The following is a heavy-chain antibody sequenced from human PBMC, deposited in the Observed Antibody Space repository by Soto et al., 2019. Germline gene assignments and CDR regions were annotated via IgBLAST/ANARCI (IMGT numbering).Heavy chain of an antibody. J-gene: IGHJ6*04. CDR1: GPSISRADYH. Sequence: PLSLTCTVSGPSISRADYHWSWIRQTPGKGLEWIGPIFYSGTTYYNPSLKSRLTISVDTSKNHFSLRLTSVTAADTAGYYCARELGVEPEICYCGMDGWGKGTRVTVCS. CDR3: ARELGVEPEICYCGMDG. CDR2: IFYSGTT. D-gene: IGHD1-1*01. V-gene: IGHV4-30-4*01.